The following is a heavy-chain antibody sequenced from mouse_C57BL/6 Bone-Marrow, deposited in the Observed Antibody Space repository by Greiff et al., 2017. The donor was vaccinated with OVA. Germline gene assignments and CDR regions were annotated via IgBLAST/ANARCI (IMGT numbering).Heavy chain of an antibody. Sequence: VQLQQPGAELVKPGASVKLSCKASGYTFTSYWMHWVKQRPGQGLEWIGMIHPNSGSTNYNEKFKSKATLTVDKSSSTAYMQLSSLTSEDSAVYYCARWGSSLTWFAYWGQGTLVTVSA. J-gene: IGHJ3*01. V-gene: IGHV1-64*01. CDR3: ARWGSSLTWFAY. CDR1: GYTFTSYW. D-gene: IGHD1-1*01. CDR2: IHPNSGST.